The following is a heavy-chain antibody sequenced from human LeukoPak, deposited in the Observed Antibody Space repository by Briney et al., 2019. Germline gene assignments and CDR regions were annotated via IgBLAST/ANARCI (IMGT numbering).Heavy chain of an antibody. CDR2: ISGSGGST. CDR1: GFTFSSYG. D-gene: IGHD5-12*01. Sequence: GGSLRLSCAASGFTFSSYGMSWVRQAPGKGLEWVSAISGSGGSTYYADSVKGRFTISRDNPKNTLYLQMNSLRAEETAEYYCAREGGGYDRYYYYYMDVWGKGTTVTVSS. CDR3: AREGGGYDRYYYYYMDV. J-gene: IGHJ6*03. V-gene: IGHV3-23*01.